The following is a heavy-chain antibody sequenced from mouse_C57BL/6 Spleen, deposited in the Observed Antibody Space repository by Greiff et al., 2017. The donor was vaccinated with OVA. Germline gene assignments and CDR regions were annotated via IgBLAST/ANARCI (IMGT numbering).Heavy chain of an antibody. V-gene: IGHV1-76*01. Sequence: QVQLQQSGAELVRPGASVKLSCKASGYTFTDYYINWVKQRPGQGLEWIARIYPGSGNTYYNEKFKGKATLTAEKSSSTAYMQLSSLTSEDSPFYFCAIDGYYRYAMDYWGQGTSVTVSS. CDR3: AIDGYYRYAMDY. CDR2: IYPGSGNT. CDR1: GYTFTDYY. D-gene: IGHD2-3*01. J-gene: IGHJ4*01.